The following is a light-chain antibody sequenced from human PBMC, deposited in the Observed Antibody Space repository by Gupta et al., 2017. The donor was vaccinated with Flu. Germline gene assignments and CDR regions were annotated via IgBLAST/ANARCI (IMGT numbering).Light chain of an antibody. CDR3: RYETNTNNVVV. CDR2: EVS. J-gene: IGLJ2*01. Sequence: SALTQPASVSGSPGQSIAISCTGTSSDIGGYDYVSWYQHHPGKAPKLMLFEVSSRPAGSSDRFSGSRSGTTASVTITGLLAEDEAFYYCRYETNTNNVVVFGGGTKLTVL. V-gene: IGLV2-14*01. CDR1: SSDIGGYDY.